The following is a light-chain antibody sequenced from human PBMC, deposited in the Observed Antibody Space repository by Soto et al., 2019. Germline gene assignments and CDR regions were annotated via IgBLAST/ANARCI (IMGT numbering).Light chain of an antibody. V-gene: IGKV1-6*01. CDR2: AAS. CDR1: RNIGSD. J-gene: IGKJ1*01. CDR3: LQDSGPSSP. Sequence: QMTQSPSSLSASVGEKIIITCRASRNIGSDVSWYQQKPGQAPKLLIYAASSLYTGVPSRFSGSGSGTEFPLPISSLQPKDFASSYCLQDSGPSSPFGQGTKVE.